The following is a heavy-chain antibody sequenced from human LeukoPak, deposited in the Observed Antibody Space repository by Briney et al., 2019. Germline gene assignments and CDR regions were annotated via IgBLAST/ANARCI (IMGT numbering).Heavy chain of an antibody. Sequence: PGGSLRLSCAASGFTFSSYGMHWVRQAPGKGLEWVAVIRDDGSNKYYADSVKGRFTISRDNSKNTLYLQMNSLRAEDTAVYYCAKDLGLGYCSSTSCSPTFDYWGQGTLVTISS. V-gene: IGHV3-30*02. CDR1: GFTFSSYG. D-gene: IGHD2-2*01. CDR2: IRDDGSNK. CDR3: AKDLGLGYCSSTSCSPTFDY. J-gene: IGHJ4*02.